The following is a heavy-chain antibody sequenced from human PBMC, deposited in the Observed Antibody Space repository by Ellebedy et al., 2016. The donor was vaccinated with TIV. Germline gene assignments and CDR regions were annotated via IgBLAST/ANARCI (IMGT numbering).Heavy chain of an antibody. CDR2: IDFSATTT. D-gene: IGHD3-16*01. V-gene: IGHV3-11*01. Sequence: GESLKISXAASGFTFSDYYMTWIRQAPGRGLEWVSYIDFSATTTYYADSVKGRFTISRDNAKKSLYLQMNSLRAEDTAVYYCARDLFGGVSGRYYCGLDVWGQGTTVTVSS. J-gene: IGHJ6*02. CDR1: GFTFSDYY. CDR3: ARDLFGGVSGRYYCGLDV.